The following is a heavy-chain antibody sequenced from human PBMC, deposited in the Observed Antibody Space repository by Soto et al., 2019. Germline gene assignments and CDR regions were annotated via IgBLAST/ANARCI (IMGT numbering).Heavy chain of an antibody. CDR2: ISGNSGSM. CDR1: GFTFHDFA. V-gene: IGHV3-9*01. CDR3: AKDKGYNLNDVAAFDI. D-gene: IGHD1-20*01. J-gene: IGHJ3*02. Sequence: VQLVESGGGLVQPGKSLRLSCAASGFTFHDFAMHWVRQAPGKGLEWVSGISGNSGSMGYADSVNGRVIISRDNAMNSLYLQMNRLRYEDTALYYWAKDKGYNLNDVAAFDIVGQGPKVTVSS.